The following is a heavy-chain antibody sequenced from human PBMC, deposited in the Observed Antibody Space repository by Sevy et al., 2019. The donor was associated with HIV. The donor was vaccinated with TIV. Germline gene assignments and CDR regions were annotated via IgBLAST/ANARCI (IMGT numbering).Heavy chain of an antibody. V-gene: IGHV3-21*01. Sequence: GGSLRLSCAASGFTFSSYSMNWVRQAPGKGLEWVSSISSSSGYIYYADSVKGRFTISRDNAKNSLYLQMNSLRAEDTAVYYCARGKNSYYYGSGSYDTYYYYGMDVWGQGTTVTVSS. CDR2: ISSSSGYI. CDR1: GFTFSSYS. J-gene: IGHJ6*02. D-gene: IGHD3-10*01. CDR3: ARGKNSYYYGSGSYDTYYYYGMDV.